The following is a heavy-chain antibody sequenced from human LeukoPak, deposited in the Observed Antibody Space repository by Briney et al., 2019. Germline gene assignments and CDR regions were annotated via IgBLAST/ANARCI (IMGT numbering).Heavy chain of an antibody. V-gene: IGHV4-59*08. CDR2: IYETGNS. CDR3: ARHPFASPFDY. CDR1: GGSINSNY. D-gene: IGHD2-21*01. Sequence: SETLSLTCTVSGGSINSNYWSWIRQPPGKGLEWIAYIYETGNSGYNPSLKSRVTVSIDTSKSQVSLKLSSVTAADTAVYYCARHPFASPFDYWGQGTLVTVSS. J-gene: IGHJ4*02.